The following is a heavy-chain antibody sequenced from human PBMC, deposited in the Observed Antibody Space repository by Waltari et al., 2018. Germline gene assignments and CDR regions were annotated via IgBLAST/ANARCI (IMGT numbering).Heavy chain of an antibody. CDR2: IYSGGST. V-gene: IGHV3-53*01. D-gene: IGHD6-13*01. J-gene: IGHJ4*02. CDR1: GFTGSSTY. Sequence: EVQLVESGGGLRQPGGSLRLSCAASGFTGSSTYMSWVRRAPGKGLEWVSVIYSGGSTYYADSVKGRFTISRDNSKTTLYLQMNSLRAEDTAVYYCARPFSTFYSSPPGYWGQGTLVTVSS. CDR3: ARPFSTFYSSPPGY.